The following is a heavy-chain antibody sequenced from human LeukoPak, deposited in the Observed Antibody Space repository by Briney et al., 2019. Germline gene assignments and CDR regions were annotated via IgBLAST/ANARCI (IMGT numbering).Heavy chain of an antibody. Sequence: GASVKVSCKASGGTFSSYAISRVRQAPGQELEWMGGIIPILGIANYAQKFQGRVTITADKSKSTAYMELSSLRSEDTAVYYCARDRGLLWFGELPYYYYGMDVWGQGTTVTVSS. CDR2: IIPILGIA. CDR1: GGTFSSYA. D-gene: IGHD3-10*01. V-gene: IGHV1-69*10. J-gene: IGHJ6*02. CDR3: ARDRGLLWFGELPYYYYGMDV.